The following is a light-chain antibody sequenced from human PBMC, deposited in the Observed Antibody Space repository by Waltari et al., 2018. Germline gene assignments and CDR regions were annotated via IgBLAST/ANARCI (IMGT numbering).Light chain of an antibody. CDR1: ILAKKY. J-gene: IGLJ2*01. V-gene: IGLV3-27*01. CDR2: KAI. Sequence: SSELTQPASVSVSLGQTAVITCSGDILAKKYGRWFQQKPGQAPVLFIYKAIERPSGIPDRFSGSSSGTTLPLTISGAQVEDEAAYYCYSAADNHRVLFGGGTKLTVL. CDR3: YSAADNHRVL.